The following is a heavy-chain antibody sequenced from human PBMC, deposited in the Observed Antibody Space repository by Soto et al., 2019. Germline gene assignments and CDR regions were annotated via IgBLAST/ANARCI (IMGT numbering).Heavy chain of an antibody. J-gene: IGHJ4*02. CDR3: ARSPRSSPYFDY. CDR2: IYPGDHET. V-gene: IGHV5-51*01. D-gene: IGHD6-13*01. Sequence: PGESLKISCQSSGYTFSNFWIGWVRQLPGKGLEWMGIIYPGDHETRYSPSFRGKVTISADRSINTAYLQWNSLEASDTAFYSCARSPRSSPYFDYWGQGALVTVSS. CDR1: GYTFSNFW.